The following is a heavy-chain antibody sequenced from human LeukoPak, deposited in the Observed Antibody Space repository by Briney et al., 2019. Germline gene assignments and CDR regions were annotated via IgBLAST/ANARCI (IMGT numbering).Heavy chain of an antibody. CDR3: ATAEWEYFYYDS. CDR2: TSYSGGA. V-gene: IGHV4-31*03. J-gene: IGHJ4*02. CDR1: GASVSGGRYY. D-gene: IGHD2/OR15-2a*01. Sequence: PSETPSLTCTVSGASVSGGRYYWSWIRQHPGKGLEWIGFTSYSGGAFYNPSLMSRIIMSVDRSQNQFSLKLNAVTAADTAVYFCATAEWEYFYYDSWGQGALVSVSS.